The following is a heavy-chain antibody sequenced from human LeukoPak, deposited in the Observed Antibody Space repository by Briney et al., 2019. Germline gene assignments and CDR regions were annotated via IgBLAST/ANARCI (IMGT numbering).Heavy chain of an antibody. J-gene: IGHJ6*04. V-gene: IGHV3-21*01. D-gene: IGHD3-10*02. Sequence: GGSLRLSCAASGFTFSIYSTNWVRQAPGKGLEWVSSISSSSSYIYYADSVKGRFTISRDNAKNSLYLQMNSLRAEDTAVYYCAELGITMIGGVWGKGTTVTISS. CDR2: ISSSSSYI. CDR1: GFTFSIYS. CDR3: AELGITMIGGV.